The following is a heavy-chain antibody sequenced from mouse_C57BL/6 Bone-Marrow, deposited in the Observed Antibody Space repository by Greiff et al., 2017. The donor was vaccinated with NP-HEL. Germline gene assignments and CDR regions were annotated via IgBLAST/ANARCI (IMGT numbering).Heavy chain of an antibody. CDR1: GYSFTSYY. CDR2: IYPGSGNT. J-gene: IGHJ3*01. Sequence: VMLVESGPELVKPGASVKISCKASGYSFTSYYIHWVKQRPGQGLEWIGWIYPGSGNTKYNEKFKGKATLTADTSSSTAYMQLSSLTSEDSAVYYCAREAYDGYYWFAYWGQGTLVTVSA. V-gene: IGHV1-66*01. CDR3: AREAYDGYYWFAY. D-gene: IGHD2-3*01.